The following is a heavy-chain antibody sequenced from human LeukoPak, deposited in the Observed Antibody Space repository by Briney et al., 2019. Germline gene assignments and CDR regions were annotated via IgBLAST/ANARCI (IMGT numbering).Heavy chain of an antibody. V-gene: IGHV3-30*04. J-gene: IGHJ4*02. CDR2: MSFDGSHE. CDR3: ARGGKCSDGKCYLIDY. CDR1: GLTFSNSA. Sequence: PGGSLRLSSVASGLTFSNSAMHWVRQAPGKGLEWVAIMSFDGSHERCGDSVKGRFTLSRDNSKNTLYLQINGLRTEDTAVYYCARGGKCSDGKCYLIDYWGQGTLVTVSS. D-gene: IGHD2-15*01.